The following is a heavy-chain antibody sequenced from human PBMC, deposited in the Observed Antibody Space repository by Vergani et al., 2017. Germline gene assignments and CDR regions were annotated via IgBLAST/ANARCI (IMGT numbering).Heavy chain of an antibody. CDR1: GFSFRNAW. Sequence: EVQLVESGGGIVKPGGSLRLSCVASGFSFRNAWRNWVRRIPGRGLEWVGRIKSTFDRGTTDYAAAVKGRFTISRDDSKNTLFLQMNGLKTEDIGVYYCTTDPRYCGDGSCYWLRDHHYYGMDVWGQGTTVTVSS. CDR2: IKSTFDRGTT. CDR3: TTDPRYCGDGSCYWLRDHHYYGMDV. V-gene: IGHV3-15*07. D-gene: IGHD2-21*01. J-gene: IGHJ6*02.